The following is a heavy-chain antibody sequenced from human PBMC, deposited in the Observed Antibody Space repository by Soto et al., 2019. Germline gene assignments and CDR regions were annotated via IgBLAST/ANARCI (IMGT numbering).Heavy chain of an antibody. Sequence: QVQLVQSGAEVKKPGSSVKVSCKASGGTFSSYAISWVRQAPGQGLEWMGGIIPIFGTANYAQKFQGRVTITADESTSTAYMELSGLRSEDTAVYYCAWTSIAARPGPFDYWGQGTLVTVSS. V-gene: IGHV1-69*01. D-gene: IGHD6-6*01. CDR3: AWTSIAARPGPFDY. J-gene: IGHJ4*02. CDR1: GGTFSSYA. CDR2: IIPIFGTA.